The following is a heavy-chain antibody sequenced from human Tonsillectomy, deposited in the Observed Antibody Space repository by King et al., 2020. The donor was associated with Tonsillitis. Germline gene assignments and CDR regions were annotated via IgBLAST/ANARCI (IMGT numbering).Heavy chain of an antibody. D-gene: IGHD6-13*01. CDR2: MNMDGSTR. V-gene: IGHV3-74*01. CDR3: VSWSSWHEYC. J-gene: IGHJ4*02. CDR1: GFTISGSW. Sequence: VQLVESGGGLVQPGGSLRLSCVASGFTISGSWMHWARHSPGKGLMWVSRMNMDGSTRTYAESVKGRFTISRDNAKNTLYLEMNSLRAEDTAVYYYVSWSSWHEYCGGQGTLVAVSA.